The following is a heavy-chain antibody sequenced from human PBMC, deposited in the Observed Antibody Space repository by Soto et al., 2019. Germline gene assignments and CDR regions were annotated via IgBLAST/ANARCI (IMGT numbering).Heavy chain of an antibody. Sequence: QVQLQESGPGLVKPSQTLSLTCTVSGGSISSGGYYWSWIRQNPGKGLEWIGYIYYSGTTNYNPSLTSRLTISVDTSKTHFSLKLNSMTAADTAVYYCARDESATDAFEIWGQGTMVTVSS. J-gene: IGHJ3*02. CDR3: ARDESATDAFEI. CDR1: GGSISSGGYY. V-gene: IGHV4-31*03. CDR2: IYYSGTT. D-gene: IGHD5-12*01.